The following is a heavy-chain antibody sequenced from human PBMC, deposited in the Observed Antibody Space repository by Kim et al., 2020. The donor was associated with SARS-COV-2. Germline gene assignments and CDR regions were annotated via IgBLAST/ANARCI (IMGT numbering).Heavy chain of an antibody. D-gene: IGHD3-10*01. V-gene: IGHV4-39*01. CDR1: GGSISSSSYY. CDR2: IYYSGST. Sequence: SETLSLTCTVSGGSISSSSYYWGWIRQPPGKGLEWIGSIYYSGSTYYNPSLKSRVTISVDTSKNQFSLKLSSVTAADTAVYYCATNGGDYYGSGSYTLNYYGMDVWGQRTTVTVSS. J-gene: IGHJ6*02. CDR3: ATNGGDYYGSGSYTLNYYGMDV.